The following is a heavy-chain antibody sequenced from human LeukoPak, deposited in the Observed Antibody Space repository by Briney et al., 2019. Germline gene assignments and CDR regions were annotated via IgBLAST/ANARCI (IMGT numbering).Heavy chain of an antibody. J-gene: IGHJ4*02. Sequence: PSETLSLTCTVSGGSISSSSYYWSWIRQPPGKGLEWIGEINHSGSTNYNPSLKSRVTISVDTSKNQFSLKLSSVTAADTAVYYCARHVRRLRWGLDYWGQGTLVTVSS. D-gene: IGHD4-23*01. CDR3: ARHVRRLRWGLDY. V-gene: IGHV4-39*01. CDR2: INHSGST. CDR1: GGSISSSSYY.